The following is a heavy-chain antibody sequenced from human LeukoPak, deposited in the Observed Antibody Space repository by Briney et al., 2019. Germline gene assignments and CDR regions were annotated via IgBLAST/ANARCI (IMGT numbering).Heavy chain of an antibody. Sequence: PSETLSLTCTVSGGSISSGGYYWSWIRQHPGKGLEWIGYIYYSGSTYYNPSLKSRVTISVDTSKNQFSLKLSSVTAADTAVYYCARVSSWYPPLYYYGMDVWGQGTTATVSS. CDR1: GGSISSGGYY. D-gene: IGHD6-13*01. V-gene: IGHV4-31*03. CDR3: ARVSSWYPPLYYYGMDV. CDR2: IYYSGST. J-gene: IGHJ6*02.